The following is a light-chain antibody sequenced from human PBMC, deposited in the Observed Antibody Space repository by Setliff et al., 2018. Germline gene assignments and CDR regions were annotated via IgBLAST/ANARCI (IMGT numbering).Light chain of an antibody. CDR2: AAS. J-gene: IGKJ4*01. CDR3: QQSFNFPVS. V-gene: IGKV1-12*01. CDR1: QAIGSW. Sequence: DIQMTQSPSSVSASVGDRVIITCRASQAIGSWLAWYQQKPGQAPRLLISAASNLKSGVPSRFGGSGSGTDFSLTIYGLQPEDFATYFCQQSFNFPVSFGGGTKV.